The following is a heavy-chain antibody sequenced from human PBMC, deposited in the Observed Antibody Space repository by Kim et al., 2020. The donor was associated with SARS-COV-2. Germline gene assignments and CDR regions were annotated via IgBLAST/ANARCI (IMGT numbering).Heavy chain of an antibody. CDR2: ISSSSSYI. D-gene: IGHD3-22*01. J-gene: IGHJ6*02. Sequence: GGSLRLSCAASGFTFSSYSMNWVRQAPGKGLEWVSSISSSSSYIYYADSVKGRFTISRDNAKNSLYLQMNSLRAEDTAVYYCARDEYYYDSSGYYYYYYGMDVWGQGTTVTVSS. CDR3: ARDEYYYDSSGYYYYYYGMDV. CDR1: GFTFSSYS. V-gene: IGHV3-21*01.